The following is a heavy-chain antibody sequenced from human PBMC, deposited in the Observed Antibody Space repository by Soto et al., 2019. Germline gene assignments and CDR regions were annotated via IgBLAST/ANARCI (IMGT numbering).Heavy chain of an antibody. CDR2: ISAYNGNT. J-gene: IGHJ4*02. D-gene: IGHD3-9*01. V-gene: IGHV1-18*04. CDR3: ARDSNDILTGYCDY. CDR1: GYTFTSYG. Sequence: AAVKVSCKASGYTFTSYGISWVRQAPGQGLEWMGRISAYNGNTNYAQKLQGRVTMTTDTSTSTAYMELRSLRSDDTAVYYCARDSNDILTGYCDYWGQGTLVIVSS.